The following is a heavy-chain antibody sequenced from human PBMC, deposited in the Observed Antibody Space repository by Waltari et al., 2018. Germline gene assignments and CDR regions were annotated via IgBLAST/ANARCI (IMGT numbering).Heavy chain of an antibody. D-gene: IGHD3-16*02. CDR3: ATLFGGVIHGMDV. Sequence: QVQLVQSGAEVKKPGASVKVSCKVSGYTLTELSMHWVRQAPGKGLEWMGGFDPEDGETIYAQKCQGRVTMNEDTSTDTADMELSSLRSEDTAVYYCATLFGGVIHGMDVWGQGTTVTVSS. J-gene: IGHJ6*02. CDR1: GYTLTELS. CDR2: FDPEDGET. V-gene: IGHV1-24*01.